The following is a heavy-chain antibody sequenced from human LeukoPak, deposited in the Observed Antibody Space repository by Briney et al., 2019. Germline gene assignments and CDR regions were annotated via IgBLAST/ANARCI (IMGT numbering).Heavy chain of an antibody. D-gene: IGHD2-2*01. V-gene: IGHV3-7*01. Sequence: PGGSLRLSCAASGFTFSSYAMSWVRQAPGKGLEWVANINQDGSKKYYVDSVKGRFTISRDNVENSLYLQMNSLRAEDTAVYYCAKIFCTLTSCFYDYWGQGHLVTVSS. CDR1: GFTFSSYA. J-gene: IGHJ4*02. CDR3: AKIFCTLTSCFYDY. CDR2: INQDGSKK.